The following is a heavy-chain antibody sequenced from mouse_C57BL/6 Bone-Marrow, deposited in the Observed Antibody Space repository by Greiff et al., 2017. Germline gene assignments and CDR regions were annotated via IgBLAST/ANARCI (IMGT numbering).Heavy chain of an antibody. CDR2: IYPGSGST. D-gene: IGHD2-4*01. Sequence: QVQLQQSGAELVKPGASVKMSCKASGYTFTSYWITWVKQRPGQGLEWIGGIYPGSGSTNYNEKFKGKATLTVDTSSSTAYMQLSSLTSEDSAVYCCARSYDYDGSWFAYGGQGTLVTVSA. CDR1: GYTFTSYW. V-gene: IGHV1-55*01. CDR3: ARSYDYDGSWFAY. J-gene: IGHJ3*01.